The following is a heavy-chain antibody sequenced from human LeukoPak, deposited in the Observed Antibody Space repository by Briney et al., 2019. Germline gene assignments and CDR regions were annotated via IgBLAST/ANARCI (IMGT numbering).Heavy chain of an antibody. D-gene: IGHD1-7*01. CDR3: TRGPTELWRYYGTDV. V-gene: IGHV3-49*04. J-gene: IGHJ6*02. Sequence: GGSLRLFCTASGFSFGDHAMSWVRQAPGKGLEWVGFIRSKSYGGTTEYAASVKGRFTISRDDSKSIAYLQMNSLKTEDTAVYYCTRGPTELWRYYGTDVWGPGTTVTVSS. CDR1: GFSFGDHA. CDR2: IRSKSYGGTT.